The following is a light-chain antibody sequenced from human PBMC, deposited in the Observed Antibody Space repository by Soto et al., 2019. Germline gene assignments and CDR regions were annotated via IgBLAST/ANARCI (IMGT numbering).Light chain of an antibody. Sequence: QSVLTQPRSVSGSPGQSVTISCTGTSSDVGGYNYVSWYQQHPGKAPKLMIYDVSERPSGVPDRFSGSKSGNTASLTISGLQAEDEADYYCCSFAGASYVCGTGTKVTVL. V-gene: IGLV2-11*01. J-gene: IGLJ1*01. CDR1: SSDVGGYNY. CDR2: DVS. CDR3: CSFAGASYV.